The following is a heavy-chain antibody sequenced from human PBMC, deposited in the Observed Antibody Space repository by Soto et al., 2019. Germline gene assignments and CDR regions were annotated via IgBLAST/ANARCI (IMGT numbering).Heavy chain of an antibody. CDR3: AASIFYYGMDV. J-gene: IGHJ6*02. V-gene: IGHV5-51*01. Sequence: GESLKISCKGSGYTFTNYWIGWVRQMPGKGPEWMGIIYPGDSDTKYNPSFQGQVTISADKSITTTYLQWSSLKASGTAIYYFAASIFYYGMDVWGQGTTVTVSS. CDR1: GYTFTNYW. CDR2: IYPGDSDT.